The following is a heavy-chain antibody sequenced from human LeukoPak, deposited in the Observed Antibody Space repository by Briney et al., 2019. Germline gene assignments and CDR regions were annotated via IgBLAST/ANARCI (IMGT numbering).Heavy chain of an antibody. CDR1: GYTFTGYY. D-gene: IGHD3-16*02. V-gene: IGHV1-2*02. Sequence: ASVKVSCKASGYTFTGYYMHWVRQAPGQGLEWMGWINPNSGGTNYAQKFQGRVTMTRDTPISTAYMELSRLRSDDTAVYYCARILDVWGSYRYAFDIWGQGTMVTVSS. CDR2: INPNSGGT. CDR3: ARILDVWGSYRYAFDI. J-gene: IGHJ3*02.